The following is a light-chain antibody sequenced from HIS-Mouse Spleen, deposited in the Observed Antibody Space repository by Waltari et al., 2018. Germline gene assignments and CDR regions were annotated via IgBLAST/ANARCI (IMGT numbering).Light chain of an antibody. CDR3: YSTDSSGNHRV. CDR2: EDS. V-gene: IGLV3-10*01. Sequence: SYELTQPPSVSVSPGQTARITCSGDALPKKYAYWYQQKSGQAPVLVIYEDSKRPSGIPARFSGSSSGTMATLTISGAQVEDEADYYCYSTDSSGNHRVFGGGTKVTVL. CDR1: ALPKKY. J-gene: IGLJ2*01.